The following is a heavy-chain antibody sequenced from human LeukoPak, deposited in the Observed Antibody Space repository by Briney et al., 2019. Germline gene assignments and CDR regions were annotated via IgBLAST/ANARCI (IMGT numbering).Heavy chain of an antibody. CDR3: ATLTTVTQGYFDS. V-gene: IGHV4-59*08. CDR2: IYYTGST. J-gene: IGHJ4*02. CDR1: GFTFGDYA. Sequence: GSLRLSCTASGFTFGDYAMSWVRQPPGKGLEWIGYIYYTGSTNYNPSLKSRLTISVDTSKNQFSLKLSSVTATDTAVYYCATLTTVTQGYFDSWGQGTLVTVSS. D-gene: IGHD4-17*01.